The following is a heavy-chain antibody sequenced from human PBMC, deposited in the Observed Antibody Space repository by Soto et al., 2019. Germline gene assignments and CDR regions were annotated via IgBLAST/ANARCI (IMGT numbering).Heavy chain of an antibody. CDR2: ISGSGGST. V-gene: IGHV3-23*01. Sequence: GGSLRLSCAASGFTFSSYAMNWVRQAPGKGLGWVSAISGSGGSTYYADSVKGRFTISRDNSKNTLYLQMNSLRAEDTAVYYCAKVVADYSFRYFDYWGQGTLVTVSS. CDR3: AKVVADYSFRYFDY. J-gene: IGHJ4*02. D-gene: IGHD4-4*01. CDR1: GFTFSSYA.